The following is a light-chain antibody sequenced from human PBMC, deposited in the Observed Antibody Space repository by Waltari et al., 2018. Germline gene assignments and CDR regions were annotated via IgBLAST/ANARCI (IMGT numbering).Light chain of an antibody. J-gene: IGKJ3*01. CDR3: QQFYTTPFT. CDR1: QSVLYISDNKHS. Sequence: DVVVTQSPDSLAVSLGERATINCKSSQSVLYISDNKHSLAWYQQKPGQPPKRLIYWASTRASGVPDRFSGSGSGTDFTLTISSLQAEDAATYYCQQFYTTPFTFGPGTKVDIK. V-gene: IGKV4-1*01. CDR2: WAS.